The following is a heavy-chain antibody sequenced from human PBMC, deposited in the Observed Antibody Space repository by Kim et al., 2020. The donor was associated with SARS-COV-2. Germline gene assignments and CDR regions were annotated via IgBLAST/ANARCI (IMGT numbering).Heavy chain of an antibody. CDR1: GGSFSGYY. V-gene: IGHV4-34*01. CDR3: ARGVTMVRGLDWFDP. CDR2: INHSGST. Sequence: SETLSLTCAVYGGSFSGYYWSWIRQPPGKGLEWIGEINHSGSTNYNPSLKSRVTISVDTSKNQFSLKLSSVTAADTAVYYCARGVTMVRGLDWFDPWGQG. J-gene: IGHJ5*02. D-gene: IGHD3-10*01.